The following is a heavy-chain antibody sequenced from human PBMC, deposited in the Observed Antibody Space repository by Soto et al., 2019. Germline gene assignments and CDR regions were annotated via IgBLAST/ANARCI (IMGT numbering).Heavy chain of an antibody. V-gene: IGHV4-31*03. CDR2: ISYGGST. CDR1: GGSINSGGYC. CDR3: SRGILV. Sequence: QVQLQESGPGLVKPSQTLSLTCTVSGGSINSGGYCWSWIRQHPGKGLDWIGCISYGGSTSYNPSLKSRVPISFDTSKYQFSLKLTSVTAADTAVYYCSRGILVWGQGALITVSS. D-gene: IGHD3-16*01. J-gene: IGHJ4*02.